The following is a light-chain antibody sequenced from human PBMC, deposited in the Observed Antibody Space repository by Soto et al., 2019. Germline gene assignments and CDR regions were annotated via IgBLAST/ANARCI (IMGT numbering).Light chain of an antibody. CDR1: SSDVGGYDY. Sequence: ALTQPASVSGSPGQSITISCTGTSSDVGGYDYVSWYQQHPGKAPRLMIYKASNRPSGVSHRFSGSRSGNTASLTISGLQAEDEADYYCSSYTSSSLSVFGTGTKVTVL. V-gene: IGLV2-14*01. CDR2: KAS. CDR3: SSYTSSSLSV. J-gene: IGLJ1*01.